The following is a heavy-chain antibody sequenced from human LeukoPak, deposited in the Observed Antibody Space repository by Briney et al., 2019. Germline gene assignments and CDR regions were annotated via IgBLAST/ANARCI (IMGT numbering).Heavy chain of an antibody. CDR1: GGSISSHF. Sequence: SETLSLTCTVSGGSISSHFWSWVRQPPGKGLEWIGSIYYTGSTNYNPSLKSRITMSVDTSKNQFSLKPNSVTAADTAVYYCARSYNSGSYYPYYFDYWGQGTLVTVSS. CDR2: IYYTGST. D-gene: IGHD3-10*01. CDR3: ARSYNSGSYYPYYFDY. J-gene: IGHJ4*02. V-gene: IGHV4-59*11.